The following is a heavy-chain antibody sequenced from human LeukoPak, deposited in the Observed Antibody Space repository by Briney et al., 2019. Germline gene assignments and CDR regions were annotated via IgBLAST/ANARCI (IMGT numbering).Heavy chain of an antibody. CDR2: INYSGST. Sequence: SETLSLTCTVSGGSITSRSNYWSWIRQPPGKGLEWIGSINYSGSTYYNPSLKSRVTISVDTSKNQFSLKLSSVTAADTAVYYCARGRGEGRGIAMVRGVRAPSYNWFDPWGHGTQVTVSS. V-gene: IGHV4-39*07. D-gene: IGHD3-10*01. J-gene: IGHJ5*02. CDR3: ARGRGEGRGIAMVRGVRAPSYNWFDP. CDR1: GGSITSRSNY.